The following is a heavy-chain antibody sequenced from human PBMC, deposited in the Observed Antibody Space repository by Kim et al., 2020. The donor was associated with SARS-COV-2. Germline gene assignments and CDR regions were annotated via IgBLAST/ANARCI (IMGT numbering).Heavy chain of an antibody. D-gene: IGHD3-22*01. CDR3: ARDLSITMIVVVINAFDI. V-gene: IGHV4-31*02. J-gene: IGHJ3*02. Sequence: KCRVTISVDTSKNQFSLKLSAVTAADTAVYYCARDLSITMIVVVINAFDIWGQGTMVTVSS.